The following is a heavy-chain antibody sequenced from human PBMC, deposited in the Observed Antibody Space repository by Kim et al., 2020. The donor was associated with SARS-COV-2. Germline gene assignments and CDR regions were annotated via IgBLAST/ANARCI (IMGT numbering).Heavy chain of an antibody. CDR3: AKDRPRDPAAAGPEDLDS. V-gene: IGHV3-23*01. D-gene: IGHD6-13*01. CDR2: INGNGDAT. Sequence: GGSLRLSCVASGFTFINYAVSWVRQAPGKGLEWVSGINGNGDATYYADSVKGRFTISRDNPKNTVYLQINSLRAEDTAVHYCAKDRPRDPAAAGPEDLDSWGQGTLVIVSS. J-gene: IGHJ4*02. CDR1: GFTFINYA.